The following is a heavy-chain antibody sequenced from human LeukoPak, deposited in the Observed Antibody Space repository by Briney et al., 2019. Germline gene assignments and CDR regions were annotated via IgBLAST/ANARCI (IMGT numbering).Heavy chain of an antibody. J-gene: IGHJ6*03. Sequence: GGSLRLSCAASGFTVTSNYVNWVRQAPGKGLEWVSVIYSGGDTYYADSVKGRFTISRDNSKNTLYPQMNSLRAEDTAVYYCAKVGGQLWFPGAYYYMDVWGKGTTVTISS. CDR3: AKVGGQLWFPGAYYYMDV. CDR2: IYSGGDT. CDR1: GFTVTSNY. V-gene: IGHV3-53*01. D-gene: IGHD5-18*01.